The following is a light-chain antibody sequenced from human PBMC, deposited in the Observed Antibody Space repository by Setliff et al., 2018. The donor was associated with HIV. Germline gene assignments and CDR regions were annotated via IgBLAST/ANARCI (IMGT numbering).Light chain of an antibody. J-gene: IGLJ1*01. CDR1: SSDVGGYDF. CDR2: DVN. Sequence: QSVLTQPRSVSGSPGQSVNISCTGTSSDVGGYDFVSWYQQHPGKVPKLIIYDVNKRPSGVPDRFSDSKSGNTASLTISGLQADDEVDYYCCSYAGSPYVFGTGTKVTVL. V-gene: IGLV2-11*01. CDR3: CSYAGSPYV.